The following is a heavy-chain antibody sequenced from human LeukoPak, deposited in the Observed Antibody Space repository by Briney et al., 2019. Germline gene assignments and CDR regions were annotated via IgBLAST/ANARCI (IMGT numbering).Heavy chain of an antibody. CDR1: GFTVSSNY. V-gene: IGHV3-66*02. Sequence: PGGSLRLSCAASGFTVSSNYMSWVRQAPGKGLEWVSVIYSGGSTYYADSVKGRFTIYRDNSKNTLYLQMNSLSAEDTAVYYCARDSFRPYYDFWSGSLDVWGKGTTVTVSS. D-gene: IGHD3-3*01. CDR2: IYSGGST. CDR3: ARDSFRPYYDFWSGSLDV. J-gene: IGHJ6*04.